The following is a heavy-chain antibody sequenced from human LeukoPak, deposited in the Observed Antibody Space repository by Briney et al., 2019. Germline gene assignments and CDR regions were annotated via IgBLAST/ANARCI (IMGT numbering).Heavy chain of an antibody. J-gene: IGHJ5*02. D-gene: IGHD6-13*01. CDR3: AKGKISSRSSPTCFDP. Sequence: GGSLRLSCAASGFTFSSYAMSWVRQAPGKGLEWVSAISGSGGSTYYADSVKGRFTISRDNSKNTLYLQMNSLRAEDTAVYYCAKGKISSRSSPTCFDPGGKGPLVTVSS. CDR1: GFTFSSYA. CDR2: ISGSGGST. V-gene: IGHV3-23*01.